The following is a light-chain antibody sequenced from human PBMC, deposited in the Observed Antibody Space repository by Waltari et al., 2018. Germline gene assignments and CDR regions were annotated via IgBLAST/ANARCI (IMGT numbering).Light chain of an antibody. V-gene: IGKV3-20*01. Sequence: CRASQSVSNNFLAWYQQRPGQTPRLLIYSSSSRATGIPGRFSGSGSGTDFTLTITRLEPEDAAVYYCQQFHTSPRTFGGGTKVEVK. CDR1: QSVSNNF. CDR2: SSS. CDR3: QQFHTSPRT. J-gene: IGKJ4*01.